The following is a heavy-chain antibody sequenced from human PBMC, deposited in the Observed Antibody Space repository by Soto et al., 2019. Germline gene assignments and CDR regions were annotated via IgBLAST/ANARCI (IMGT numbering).Heavy chain of an antibody. D-gene: IGHD4-17*01. J-gene: IGHJ2*01. Sequence: SETLSLTCTVSGGSMNSGDYYWNWIRQPPGKGLEWIGSIYYSGTTYYNPSLKSRVTISVDTSKNQFSLKLSSVTAADTAVYYCARATYDYGDKLTWGYFDLWGRGSLVTVSS. CDR3: ARATYDYGDKLTWGYFDL. CDR2: IYYSGTT. V-gene: IGHV4-30-4*01. CDR1: GGSMNSGDYY.